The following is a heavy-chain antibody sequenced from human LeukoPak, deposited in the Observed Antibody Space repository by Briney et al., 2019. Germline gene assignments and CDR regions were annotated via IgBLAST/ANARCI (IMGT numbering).Heavy chain of an antibody. Sequence: GGSLRLSCAASGFTFSNFGMHWVRQAPGKGLEWVAIIWYDGSNRYYADSVKGRFTISRDNSKNTLYLQMNSLRAEDTAVYYCARDSMFYYFDYWGQGTLVTVSS. CDR3: ARDSMFYYFDY. V-gene: IGHV3-33*01. CDR1: GFTFSNFG. D-gene: IGHD2/OR15-2a*01. J-gene: IGHJ4*02. CDR2: IWYDGSNR.